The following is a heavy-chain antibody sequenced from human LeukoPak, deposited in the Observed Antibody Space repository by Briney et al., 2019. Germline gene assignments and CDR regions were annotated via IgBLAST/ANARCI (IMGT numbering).Heavy chain of an antibody. CDR3: ARGSIVGATGGYMNWFDP. Sequence: ASVKVSCKASGYTFTSYGISWVRQAPGQGLEWMGWISAYNGNTNYAQKLQGRVTITRNTSISTAYMELSSLRSEDTAVYYCARGSIVGATGGYMNWFDPWGQGTLVTVSS. D-gene: IGHD1-26*01. J-gene: IGHJ5*02. V-gene: IGHV1-18*01. CDR1: GYTFTSYG. CDR2: ISAYNGNT.